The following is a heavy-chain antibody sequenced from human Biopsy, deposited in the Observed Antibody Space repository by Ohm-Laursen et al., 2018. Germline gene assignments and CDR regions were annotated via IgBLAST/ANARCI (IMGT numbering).Heavy chain of an antibody. CDR2: IFYRGGT. CDR1: GGSISNNNYY. V-gene: IGHV4-39*01. Sequence: TLSLTCAVSGGSISNNNYYWGWIRQPPGKGLEWIGSIFYRGGTHYKPSLKSRVNMSVDTSKNQFSLKLNSVTAADTAVYYCARDYDTSGYYYVSWGQGTLVTVSS. D-gene: IGHD3-22*01. J-gene: IGHJ5*02. CDR3: ARDYDTSGYYYVS.